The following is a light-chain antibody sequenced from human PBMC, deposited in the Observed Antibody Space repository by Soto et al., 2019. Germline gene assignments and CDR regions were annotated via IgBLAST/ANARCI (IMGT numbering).Light chain of an antibody. CDR1: QSVSSSY. V-gene: IGKV3-15*01. J-gene: IGKJ5*01. CDR3: QQYNTWHPST. CDR2: GAS. Sequence: IVFTQSPDTLSLSAGERSTLSCSANQSVSSSYLAWYQQKPAQAPRLLIYGASTRATDIPARFSGSGSWTEFTLSISSLQSEDFAVYSCQQYNTWHPSTFGQGTRLEIK.